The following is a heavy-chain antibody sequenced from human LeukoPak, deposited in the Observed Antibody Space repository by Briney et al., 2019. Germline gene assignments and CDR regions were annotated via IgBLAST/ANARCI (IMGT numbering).Heavy chain of an antibody. D-gene: IGHD5-18*01. Sequence: PSETLSLTCTVSGGSISSSSYYWGWIRQPPGKGLQWIASMSYSGTTYYNPSLKSRVTISVDTSKNQFSLKLSSVTAADTAVYFCARSGYSFLVDSRGQGTLVTVSA. CDR1: GGSISSSSYY. CDR3: ARSGYSFLVDS. V-gene: IGHV4-39*01. J-gene: IGHJ4*02. CDR2: MSYSGTT.